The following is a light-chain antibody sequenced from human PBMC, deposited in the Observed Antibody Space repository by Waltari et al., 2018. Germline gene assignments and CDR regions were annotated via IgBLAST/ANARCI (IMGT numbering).Light chain of an antibody. CDR1: QSIIRW. CDR3: QQYNGYSRT. V-gene: IGKV1-5*03. J-gene: IGKJ2*01. Sequence: DIQMTQSPSTLSASVGDRVTITCRASQSIIRWLAWYQQKPGKAPKLLIYEASSLESGVPSRFSGSGSGTEFTLTISSLQPDDFATYYCQQYNGYSRTFGQGTKLEIK. CDR2: EAS.